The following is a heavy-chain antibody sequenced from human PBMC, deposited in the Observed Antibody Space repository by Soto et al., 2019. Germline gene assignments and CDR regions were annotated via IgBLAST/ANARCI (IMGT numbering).Heavy chain of an antibody. Sequence: PSETLSLTCAVYGGSFSGYYWSWIRQPPGKGLEWIGEINHSGSTNYNPSLKSRVTISVDTSKNQFSLKLSSVTAADTAVYYCARVVSGWLTYNWFDPWGQGTLVTVSS. CDR1: GGSFSGYY. J-gene: IGHJ5*02. V-gene: IGHV4-34*01. CDR3: ARVVSGWLTYNWFDP. D-gene: IGHD6-19*01. CDR2: INHSGST.